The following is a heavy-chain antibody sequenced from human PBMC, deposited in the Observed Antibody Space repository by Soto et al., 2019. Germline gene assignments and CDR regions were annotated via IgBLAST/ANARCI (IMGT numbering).Heavy chain of an antibody. D-gene: IGHD6-19*01. CDR3: AKSRGDSWYLYYYAY. CDR2: ISGSGGST. J-gene: IGHJ4*02. V-gene: IGHV3-23*01. Sequence: EVQLLESGGGLVQPGGSLRLSCAASGLTFRAFSMSWVRQPPGKGLEWVSGISGSGGSTYYADSVKGRFTISRDSSSNTLYLQMSSLRAEDTAVYYCAKSRGDSWYLYYYAYWGQGTLVPVSS. CDR1: GLTFRAFS.